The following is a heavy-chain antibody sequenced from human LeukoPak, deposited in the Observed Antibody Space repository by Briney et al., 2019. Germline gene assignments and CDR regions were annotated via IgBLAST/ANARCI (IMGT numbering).Heavy chain of an antibody. V-gene: IGHV4-39*07. CDR2: IYYSGTI. Sequence: SETLSLTCTVSGGSISSNVYYWGWIRQPPGKGLEWMGNIYYSGTIYYNPSLESRVTISPDTSKNQFSLKLRSVTAADTAMYYCARDIPYFGSGSSDYWGQGILSPSPQ. CDR3: ARDIPYFGSGSSDY. CDR1: GGSISSNVYY. J-gene: IGHJ4*02. D-gene: IGHD3-10*01.